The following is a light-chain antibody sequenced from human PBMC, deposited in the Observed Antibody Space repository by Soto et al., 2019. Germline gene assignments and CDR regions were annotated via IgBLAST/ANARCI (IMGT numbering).Light chain of an antibody. CDR1: QSISSY. CDR3: QQSYSTPFT. Sequence: DNQMTQSPSSLSASVGDRVTITCRASQSISSYLNWYQQKPEKAPKLLIYAASSLQSGVPSRFSGSGSGTDFTLTISSLQPEDFATYYCQQSYSTPFTFGGGTKVEIK. J-gene: IGKJ4*01. CDR2: AAS. V-gene: IGKV1-39*01.